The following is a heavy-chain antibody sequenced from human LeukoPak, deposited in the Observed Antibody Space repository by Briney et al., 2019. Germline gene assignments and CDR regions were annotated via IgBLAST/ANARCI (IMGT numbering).Heavy chain of an antibody. CDR2: IYYSGST. Sequence: SETLSLTCTVSGGSIRSYYWNWIRQPPGKGLEWIGYIYYSGSTHYNPSLKSRVTISVDTSKNQFSLKLSSVTAADTAVYYCARGLQYYYDTGCAFDIWGQGTMVTVSS. V-gene: IGHV4-59*12. D-gene: IGHD3-22*01. CDR3: ARGLQYYYDTGCAFDI. CDR1: GGSIRSYY. J-gene: IGHJ3*02.